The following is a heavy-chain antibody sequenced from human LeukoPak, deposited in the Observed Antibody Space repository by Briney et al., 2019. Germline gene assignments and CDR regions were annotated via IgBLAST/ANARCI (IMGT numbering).Heavy chain of an antibody. V-gene: IGHV3-7*03. Sequence: GGSLRLSCAASGFSFSNWMMWVRQTPGKALEWVANIRQDGGEKYYVDSAKGRFTISRDNAKNSLYLQMNSLRTEDTALYYCAKAGYNSNWYSVLFDYLGQGTLVTVSS. CDR3: AKAGYNSNWYSVLFDY. CDR1: GFSFSNW. CDR2: IRQDGGEK. D-gene: IGHD6-19*01. J-gene: IGHJ4*02.